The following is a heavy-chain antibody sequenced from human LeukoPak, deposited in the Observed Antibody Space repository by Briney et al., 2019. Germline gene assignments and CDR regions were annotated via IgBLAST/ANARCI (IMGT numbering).Heavy chain of an antibody. J-gene: IGHJ4*02. Sequence: GASVKVSCKASGGTFSSYAISWVRQAPGQGLEWMGRIIPILGIANYAQKFQGRVTITADKSTSTAYMELSSLRAEDTAVYYCARDRPQIAAAASGIPDYWGQGTLVTVSS. V-gene: IGHV1-69*04. CDR3: ARDRPQIAAAASGIPDY. D-gene: IGHD6-13*01. CDR1: GGTFSSYA. CDR2: IIPILGIA.